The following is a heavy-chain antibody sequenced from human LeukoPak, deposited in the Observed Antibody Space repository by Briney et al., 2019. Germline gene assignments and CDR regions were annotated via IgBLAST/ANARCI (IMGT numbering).Heavy chain of an antibody. V-gene: IGHV2-5*01. Sequence: NKSGPTLVNPTQTLMLTCTFSGFSLSTSGVAVAWIRQPTGKALEWLALIYWNDDKRYSPSLKSRLTITNDASKNQVVLIMTNMDPIDTGTYYCAHRRRSGWYSGKLPFDYWGQGTLVTVSS. J-gene: IGHJ4*02. CDR3: AHRRRSGWYSGKLPFDY. D-gene: IGHD6-19*01. CDR1: GFSLSTSGVA. CDR2: IYWNDDK.